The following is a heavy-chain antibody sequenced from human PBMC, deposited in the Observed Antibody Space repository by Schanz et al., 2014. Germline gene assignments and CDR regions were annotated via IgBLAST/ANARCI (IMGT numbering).Heavy chain of an antibody. Sequence: EVQLVESGGGLVPPGGSLRLSCAASGFNFSSYAMSWVRQAPGKGLEWVSVIGVDGTTTYYADSVTGRFTISRDNAKNTLYLQMNSLRAEDTAVYYCAKYRGYYRVSGSYRDLEYWGQGTLVTVSS. D-gene: IGHD3-10*01. CDR3: AKYRGYYRVSGSYRDLEY. CDR2: IGVDGTTT. J-gene: IGHJ4*02. V-gene: IGHV3-23*04. CDR1: GFNFSSYA.